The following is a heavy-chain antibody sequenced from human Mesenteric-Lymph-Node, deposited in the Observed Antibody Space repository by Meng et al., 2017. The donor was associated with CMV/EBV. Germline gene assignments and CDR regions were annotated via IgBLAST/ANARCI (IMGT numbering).Heavy chain of an antibody. V-gene: IGHV3-30*02. CDR1: GFTFSSYG. D-gene: IGHD3-3*01. Sequence: GESLKISCAASGFTFSSYGMHWVRQAPGKGLEWVAFIRYDGSNKYYADSVKGRFTISRDNSKNTLYLQMNSLRAEDTAVYYCAKDPAYYDFWSGSYWFDPWGQGTLVTVSS. CDR2: IRYDGSNK. J-gene: IGHJ5*02. CDR3: AKDPAYYDFWSGSYWFDP.